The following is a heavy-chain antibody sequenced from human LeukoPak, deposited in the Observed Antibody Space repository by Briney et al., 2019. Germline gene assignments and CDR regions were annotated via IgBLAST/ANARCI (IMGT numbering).Heavy chain of an antibody. J-gene: IGHJ5*02. Sequence: PSETLSLTCTVSGGSISSYYWSWIRQPPGKGLEWIGYIYYSGSTNYNPSLKSRVTISVDTSKNQFSLKLSSVTAADTAVYYCAKDRGGITIFGVVISGGFDPWGQGTLVTVSS. CDR2: IYYSGST. D-gene: IGHD3-3*01. V-gene: IGHV4-59*01. CDR1: GGSISSYY. CDR3: AKDRGGITIFGVVISGGFDP.